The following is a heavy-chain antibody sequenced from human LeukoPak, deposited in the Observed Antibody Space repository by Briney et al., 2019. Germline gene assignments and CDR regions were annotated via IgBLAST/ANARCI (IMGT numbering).Heavy chain of an antibody. V-gene: IGHV3-30*18. Sequence: PGGSLRLSCAASGFTFSSFGMHWVRQAPGKGLEGVAVISYDGGNKYYEHSVKGRFTISRDNSKNTLYLQMNSLRPEDTAVHYCAKDLGAFLDSSGWSPDYWGQGTLVTVSS. D-gene: IGHD6-19*01. CDR3: AKDLGAFLDSSGWSPDY. CDR1: GFTFSSFG. J-gene: IGHJ4*02. CDR2: ISYDGGNK.